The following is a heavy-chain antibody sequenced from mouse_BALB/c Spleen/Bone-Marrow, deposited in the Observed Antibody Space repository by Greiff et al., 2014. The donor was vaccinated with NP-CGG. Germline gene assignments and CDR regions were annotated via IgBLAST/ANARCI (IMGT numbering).Heavy chain of an antibody. Sequence: EVQLHESGAELVKPGASVKLSCTASGFNIKDTYMHWVKQRPEQGLEWIGRIGPANGNTKYDPKFQGKATITADTSSNTAYLQLSSLTSEDTAVYYCARWEYYAMDYWGQGTSVTVSS. CDR1: GFNIKDTY. V-gene: IGHV14-3*02. CDR3: ARWEYYAMDY. J-gene: IGHJ4*01. D-gene: IGHD4-1*01. CDR2: IGPANGNT.